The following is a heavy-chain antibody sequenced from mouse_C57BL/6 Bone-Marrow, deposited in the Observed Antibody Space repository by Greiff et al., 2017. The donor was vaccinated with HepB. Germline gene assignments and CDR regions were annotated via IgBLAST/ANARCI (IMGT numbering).Heavy chain of an antibody. CDR1: GFTFNTYA. CDR2: IRSKSSNYAT. D-gene: IGHD1-1*01. V-gene: IGHV10-3*01. CDR3: VRESLITTVVARYFDV. J-gene: IGHJ1*03. Sequence: EVHLVESGGGLVQPKGSLKLSCAASGFTFNTYAMHWVRQAPGKGLEWVARIRSKSSNYATYYADSVKDRFTISRDDSQSMLYLQMNNLKTEDTAMSYCVRESLITTVVARYFDVWGTGTTVTVSS.